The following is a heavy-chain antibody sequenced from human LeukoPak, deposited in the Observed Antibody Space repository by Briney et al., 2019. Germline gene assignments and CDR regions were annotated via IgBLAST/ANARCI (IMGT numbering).Heavy chain of an antibody. CDR2: INPSGGST. CDR3: AREQEARTKNWFDP. CDR1: GYTFPSYY. D-gene: IGHD6-6*01. J-gene: IGHJ5*02. V-gene: IGHV1-46*01. Sequence: ASVKVSRKASGYTFPSYYLHWVRQPPAQGLEWMGIINPSGGSTSYAQKFQGRVTMTRDTSTNTVYMELSRLRSADTAVYYCAREQEARTKNWFDPWGQGTLVTVSS.